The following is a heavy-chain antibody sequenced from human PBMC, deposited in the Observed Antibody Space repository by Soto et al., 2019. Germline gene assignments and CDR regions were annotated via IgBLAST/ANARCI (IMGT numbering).Heavy chain of an antibody. CDR3: ARGKAARGYNWFDP. CDR1: GYTFTGYY. J-gene: IGHJ5*02. Sequence: ASVKVCCKASGYTFTGYYMHWVRQAPGQGLEWMGWINPNSGGTNYAQKFQGRVTMTRDTSISTAYMELSRLRSDDTAVYYCARGKAARGYNWFDPWGQGTLVTVSS. D-gene: IGHD6-6*01. CDR2: INPNSGGT. V-gene: IGHV1-2*02.